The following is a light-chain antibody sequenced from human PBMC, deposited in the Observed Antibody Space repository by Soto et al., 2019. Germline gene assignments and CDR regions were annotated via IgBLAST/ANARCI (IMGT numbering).Light chain of an antibody. CDR1: TNDVGGYYY. CDR2: DVS. Sequence: QSALNQPASGFGSPWKAITLSCPGNTNDVGGYYYVSWYQQHPGKAPKLMIYDVSNRPSGVSNRFSGSKSGNTASLTISGLQAEDEADYYCSSYTSSSTPYVFGTGTKVTVL. J-gene: IGLJ1*01. CDR3: SSYTSSSTPYV. V-gene: IGLV2-14*01.